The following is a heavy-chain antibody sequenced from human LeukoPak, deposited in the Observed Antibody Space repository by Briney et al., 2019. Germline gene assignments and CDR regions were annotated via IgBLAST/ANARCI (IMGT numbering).Heavy chain of an antibody. CDR1: GGSISSGGYY. D-gene: IGHD3-16*02. CDR3: ASAGLSLAVDY. Sequence: SETLSLTCTVSGGSISSGGYYWSWIRQHPGKGLEWIGYIYYSGSTYYNPSLKSRVTISVDTSKNQFSLKLSSVTAADTAVYYCASAGLSLAVDYWGQGTLVTVSS. V-gene: IGHV4-31*03. J-gene: IGHJ4*02. CDR2: IYYSGST.